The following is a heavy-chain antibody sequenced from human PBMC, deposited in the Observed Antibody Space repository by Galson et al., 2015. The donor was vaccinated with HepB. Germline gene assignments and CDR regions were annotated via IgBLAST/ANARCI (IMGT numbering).Heavy chain of an antibody. V-gene: IGHV3-64D*06. CDR1: GFIFSSYA. CDR3: VKCQQGYSGYDYLDY. D-gene: IGHD5-12*01. Sequence: SLRLSCAASGFIFSSYAIHWVRQAAGKVLDFLSAVSSHGDSTYYADSVKGSFTISRDSSQNTLYLQMSSLRAEDTALYYCVKCQQGYSGYDYLDYWGQGTLVTVSS. CDR2: VSSHGDST. J-gene: IGHJ4*02.